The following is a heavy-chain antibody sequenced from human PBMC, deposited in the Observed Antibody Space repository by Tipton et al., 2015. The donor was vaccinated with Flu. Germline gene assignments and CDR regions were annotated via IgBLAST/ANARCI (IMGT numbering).Heavy chain of an antibody. Sequence: VSGDSLDSRYYWGWIRQPPGQGLEWIGCISHSGRTYYNPSLKSRVTISVDMAKNQFSQRLSSVTAADTAVYYCARTTYYYGSGSSDYWGQGTLVTVAS. CDR2: ISHSGRT. J-gene: IGHJ4*02. D-gene: IGHD3-10*01. CDR3: ARTTYYYGSGSSDY. V-gene: IGHV4-38-2*01. CDR1: GDSLDSRYY.